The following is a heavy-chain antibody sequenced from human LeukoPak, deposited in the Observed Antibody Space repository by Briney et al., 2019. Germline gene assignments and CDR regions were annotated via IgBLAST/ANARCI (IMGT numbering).Heavy chain of an antibody. CDR2: TYRSGST. D-gene: IGHD6-13*01. Sequence: SDTLSLSCAVSGGPINSGNWWSSVRQPPGKGLEWTGKTYRSGSTNYNPSLKIRGTISVDKSKNQFSLNLTSVTAADTAVYYCSRGLVAAGTDYWGQGTLVTVSS. J-gene: IGHJ4*02. CDR1: GGPINSGNW. V-gene: IGHV4-4*02. CDR3: SRGLVAAGTDY.